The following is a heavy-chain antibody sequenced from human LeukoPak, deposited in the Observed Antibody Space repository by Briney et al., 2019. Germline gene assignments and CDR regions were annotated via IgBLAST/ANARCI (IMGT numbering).Heavy chain of an antibody. V-gene: IGHV3-30*02. D-gene: IGHD4-23*01. Sequence: QLGGSLRLSCVTSGFTFSNSGMHWVRQAPGKGLEWVAFIRYEGSIKYYADSVKGRFTISRDNSKNALYLRMNSLRAEDTAVYYCAKDRGWELRLFDYWGQGTLVTVSS. CDR2: IRYEGSIK. CDR1: GFTFSNSG. CDR3: AKDRGWELRLFDY. J-gene: IGHJ4*02.